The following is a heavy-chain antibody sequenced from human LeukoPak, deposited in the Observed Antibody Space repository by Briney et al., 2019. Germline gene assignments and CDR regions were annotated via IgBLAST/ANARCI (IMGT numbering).Heavy chain of an antibody. CDR1: GGSFSGYY. D-gene: IGHD6-13*01. CDR3: ARPIAAAGEY. CDR2: INHSGSS. J-gene: IGHJ4*02. Sequence: PSETLSLTCAVYGGSFSGYYWSWIRQPPGKGLEWIGEINHSGSSNYNPYLKSPVTLSVDTSKNQFSLKLRSVPASDTAVYYCARPIAAAGEYWGQGTLVSVSS. V-gene: IGHV4-34*01.